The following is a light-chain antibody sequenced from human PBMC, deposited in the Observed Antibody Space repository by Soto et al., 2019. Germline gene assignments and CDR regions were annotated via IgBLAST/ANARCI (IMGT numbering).Light chain of an antibody. CDR3: QLYGSSPPFT. CDR1: QSFISRY. CDR2: GAS. Sequence: EIVLTQSPGTLSLSPGERATLSCRATQSFISRYLAWYQQKPSQAPRLLIYGASNRATGIPASFSGSGSGTDFIPTTSALEPNDFAVYYCQLYGSSPPFTFGQGTKLEIK. V-gene: IGKV3-20*01. J-gene: IGKJ2*01.